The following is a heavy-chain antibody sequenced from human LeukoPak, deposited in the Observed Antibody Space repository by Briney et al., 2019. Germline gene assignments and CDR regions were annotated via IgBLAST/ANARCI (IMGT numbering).Heavy chain of an antibody. D-gene: IGHD1-26*01. CDR2: ISSSGSTI. J-gene: IGHJ4*02. Sequence: GGSLRLSCAASGFTFSDYYMSWTRQAPGKGLEWVSYISSSGSTIYYADSVKGRFTISRDNAKNSLYLQMNSLRAEDTAVYYCARSIVGATLYFDYWGQGTLVTVSS. CDR3: ARSIVGATLYFDY. CDR1: GFTFSDYY. V-gene: IGHV3-11*01.